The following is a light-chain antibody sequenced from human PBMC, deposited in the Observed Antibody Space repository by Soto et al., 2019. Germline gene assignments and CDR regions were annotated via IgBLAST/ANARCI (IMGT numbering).Light chain of an antibody. CDR1: SGHSSYA. CDR3: QTWGTGPWV. V-gene: IGLV4-69*01. CDR2: LNSDGSH. J-gene: IGLJ3*02. Sequence: QSVLTQSPSASASLGASVKLTCTLSSGHSSYAIAWHQQQPEKGPRYLMKLNSDGSHSKGDRIPDRFSGSSSGAERYLTISRLQSEDGADYYCQTWGTGPWVFGGGTKLTVL.